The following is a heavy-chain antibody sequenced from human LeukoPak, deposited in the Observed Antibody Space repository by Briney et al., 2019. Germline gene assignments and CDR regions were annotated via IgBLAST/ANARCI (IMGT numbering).Heavy chain of an antibody. D-gene: IGHD3-3*01. CDR2: LSSSGSAF. CDR1: GFTFRSYE. CDR3: ARSARLMKGVVEVTALDD. Sequence: GGSLTLSCEDSGFTFRSYEMNWVRQAPGKGLEWIAYLSSSGSAFSYADSVKGRFTIARDNARNSVYLEMNSLRADDTAVYYCARSARLMKGVVEVTALDDWGQGTLVTVSS. J-gene: IGHJ4*02. V-gene: IGHV3-48*03.